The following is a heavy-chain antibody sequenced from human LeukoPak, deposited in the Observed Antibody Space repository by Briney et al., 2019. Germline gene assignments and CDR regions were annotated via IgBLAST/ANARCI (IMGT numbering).Heavy chain of an antibody. Sequence: GGSLRLSCAASGFTFSSYWMGCVRQAPGKGLEWVANIIQDGSEKYYVDSVKGRFTISRDNAKNSLYLQMNSLRVEDTAVYYCARLGYPSGMDVWGQGTTVTVSS. CDR2: IIQDGSEK. CDR3: ARLGYPSGMDV. J-gene: IGHJ6*02. V-gene: IGHV3-7*05. CDR1: GFTFSSYW. D-gene: IGHD2-15*01.